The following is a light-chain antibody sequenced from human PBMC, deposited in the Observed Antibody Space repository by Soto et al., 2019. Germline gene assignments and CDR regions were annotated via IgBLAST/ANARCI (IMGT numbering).Light chain of an antibody. CDR1: KLGDKY. CDR2: QDS. CDR3: QAWDSSTAP. Sequence: SYELTQPPSVSVSPGQTASITCSGDKLGDKYACWYQQKPGQSPVLVIYQDSKRPSGIPERFSGSNSGNTATLTISGTQAMDEADYYCQAWDSSTAPFGGGTKLNV. J-gene: IGLJ2*01. V-gene: IGLV3-1*01.